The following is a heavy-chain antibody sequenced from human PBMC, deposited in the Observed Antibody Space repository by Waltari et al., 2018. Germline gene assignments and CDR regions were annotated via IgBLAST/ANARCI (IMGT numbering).Heavy chain of an antibody. V-gene: IGHV4-59*01. D-gene: IGHD6-6*01. CDR2: IYYSGST. CDR1: GCSISSYY. Sequence: QVQLQESGPGLVKPSETLSLTCTVSGCSISSYYWSWIRQPPGKGLEWIGYIYYSGSTNYNPSLKSRVTISVDTSKNQFSLKLSSVTAADTAVYYCAREISGSSSSYDYWGQGTLVTVSS. J-gene: IGHJ4*02. CDR3: AREISGSSSSYDY.